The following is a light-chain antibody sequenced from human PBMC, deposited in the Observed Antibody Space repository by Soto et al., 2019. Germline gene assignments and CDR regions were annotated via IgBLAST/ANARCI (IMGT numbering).Light chain of an antibody. CDR2: GNS. CDR3: QSYDSSLSGYV. CDR1: SSNIGAGYD. Sequence: SGLKQPRAVSGAPGQRVTISCTGSSSNIGAGYDVHWYQQLPGTAPKLLIYGNSNRPSGVPDRFSGSKSGTSASLAITGLQAEDEADYYCQSYDSSLSGYVFGTGTKVTVL. J-gene: IGLJ1*01. V-gene: IGLV1-40*01.